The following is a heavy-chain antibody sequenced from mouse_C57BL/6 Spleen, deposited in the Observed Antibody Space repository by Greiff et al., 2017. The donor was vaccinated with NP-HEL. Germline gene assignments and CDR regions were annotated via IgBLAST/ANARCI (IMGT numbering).Heavy chain of an antibody. Sequence: QVQLQQPGAELVKPGASVKLSCKASGYTFTSYWMHWVKQRPGRGLEWIGRIDPNSGGTKYNEKFKGKATLTVAKPSSTAYMQLSSLTYEDSAVYYCAREDYDYDGEMDYWGQGTSVTVSS. CDR1: GYTFTSYW. V-gene: IGHV1-72*01. CDR2: IDPNSGGT. CDR3: AREDYDYDGEMDY. J-gene: IGHJ4*01. D-gene: IGHD2-4*01.